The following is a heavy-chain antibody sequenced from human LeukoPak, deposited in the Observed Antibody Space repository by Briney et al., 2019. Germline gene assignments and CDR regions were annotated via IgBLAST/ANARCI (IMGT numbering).Heavy chain of an antibody. Sequence: GGSLRLSCAASGFTFSSYAMSWVRQAPGKGLEWVSAISGSGGSTYYADSVKGRFTISRDNSKNTLYLQMNSLRAEDTAVYYCAKDILCGGNFPGADAFAIWVEGTMVTVSS. CDR1: GFTFSSYA. CDR3: AKDILCGGNFPGADAFAI. D-gene: IGHD4-23*01. V-gene: IGHV3-23*01. CDR2: ISGSGGST. J-gene: IGHJ3*02.